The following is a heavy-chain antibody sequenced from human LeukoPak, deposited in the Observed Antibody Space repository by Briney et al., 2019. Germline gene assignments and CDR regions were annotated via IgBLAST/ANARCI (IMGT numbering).Heavy chain of an antibody. Sequence: GGSLRLSCAASGFTFSNYYMHWVRQAPGKGPVWVSRINSDGSVARYADSVKGRFTVSRDSAKSTLYLQMNSLRAEDTAVYYCTREVTESSYFDSWGQGTLVTVSS. CDR1: GFTFSNYY. V-gene: IGHV3-74*01. CDR3: TREVTESSYFDS. J-gene: IGHJ4*02. D-gene: IGHD5-18*01. CDR2: INSDGSVA.